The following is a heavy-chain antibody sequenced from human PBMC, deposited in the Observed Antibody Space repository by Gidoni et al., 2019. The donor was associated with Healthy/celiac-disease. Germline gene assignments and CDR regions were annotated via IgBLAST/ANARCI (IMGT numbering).Heavy chain of an antibody. CDR1: GFTFDDYP. D-gene: IGHD6-19*01. CDR2: ISWNSGSI. V-gene: IGHV3-9*01. CDR3: AKALVAVAGTFFDY. Sequence: EVQLVESGGGLVQPGRSLRLYCAASGFTFDDYPMHWVRPAPGKGLEWVSGISWNSGSIGYADSVKGRFTISRDNAKNSLYLQMNSLRAEDTALYYCAKALVAVAGTFFDYWGQGTLVTVSS. J-gene: IGHJ4*02.